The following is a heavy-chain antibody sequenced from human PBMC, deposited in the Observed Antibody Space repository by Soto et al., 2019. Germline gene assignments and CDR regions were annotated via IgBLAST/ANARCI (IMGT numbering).Heavy chain of an antibody. V-gene: IGHV1-69*01. J-gene: IGHJ1*01. D-gene: IGHD4-17*01. CDR3: ARDGFGDYRPAEYFQH. CDR2: IIPIFGTA. Sequence: QVQLVQSGAEVKKPGSSVKVSCKASGGTFSSYAISWVRQAPGQGLEWMGGIIPIFGTANYAQKFQGRVTITADESTSTAYMELSSLRSEVTAVYYCARDGFGDYRPAEYFQHWGQGTLVTVSS. CDR1: GGTFSSYA.